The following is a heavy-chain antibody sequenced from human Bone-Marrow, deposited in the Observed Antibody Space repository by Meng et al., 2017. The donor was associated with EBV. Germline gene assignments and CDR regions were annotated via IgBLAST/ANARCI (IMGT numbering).Heavy chain of an antibody. Sequence: QVQLVQSGAEXXXXXAPVXVXXXASGYTFTSYYMHWVRQAPGQGLEWMGIINPSGGSTSYAQKFQGRVTMTRDTSTSTVYMELSSLRSEDTAVYYCARGPAEGWSLPSDYWGQGTLVTVSS. CDR3: ARGPAEGWSLPSDY. D-gene: IGHD2-15*01. J-gene: IGHJ4*02. CDR1: GYTFTSYY. V-gene: IGHV1-46*01. CDR2: INPSGGST.